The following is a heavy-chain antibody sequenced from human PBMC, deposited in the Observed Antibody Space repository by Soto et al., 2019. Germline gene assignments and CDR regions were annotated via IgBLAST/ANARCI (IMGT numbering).Heavy chain of an antibody. Sequence: QVQLVESGGGVVQPGKSLKLSCAPSGFTFSSYAMHWVPQAPGKGLEWVALISYDVITKYYTDSVKGRFTISRDNSKNTLFLQMNSLRPEDTAVYYCARGRGNSGWAYFDYWGQGTLVTVSS. J-gene: IGHJ4*02. CDR2: ISYDVITK. V-gene: IGHV3-30-3*01. D-gene: IGHD6-19*01. CDR1: GFTFSSYA. CDR3: ARGRGNSGWAYFDY.